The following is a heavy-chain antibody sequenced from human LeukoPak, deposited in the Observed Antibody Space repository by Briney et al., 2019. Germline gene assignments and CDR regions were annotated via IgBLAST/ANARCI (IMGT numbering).Heavy chain of an antibody. CDR2: TYYRSKWYN. V-gene: IGHV6-1*01. CDR1: GDSVASNSVA. CDR3: ARDLSVAGNSLGY. Sequence: SQTLPLTCAISGDSVASNSVAWNWIRQSPSRGLEWLGRTYYRSKWYNDYAVSVKSRIIINPDTSRNQLSLQLNSVTPEDTAVYYCARDLSVAGNSLGYWGQGTLVTVSS. J-gene: IGHJ4*02. D-gene: IGHD6-19*01.